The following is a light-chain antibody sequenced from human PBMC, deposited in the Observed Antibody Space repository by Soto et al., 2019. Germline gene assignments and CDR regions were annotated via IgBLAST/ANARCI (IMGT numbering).Light chain of an antibody. J-gene: IGLJ2*01. CDR3: SSYAGSNTFVV. Sequence: QSVLTQPPSASGSPGQSVTISCTGTSSDVGGYNYVSWYQQHPGKAPKLMIYEVSKRPSGVPDRFSGSKSGNTASLTVSGLQAEDEADYYCSSYAGSNTFVVFXGGTKVTVL. CDR2: EVS. V-gene: IGLV2-8*01. CDR1: SSDVGGYNY.